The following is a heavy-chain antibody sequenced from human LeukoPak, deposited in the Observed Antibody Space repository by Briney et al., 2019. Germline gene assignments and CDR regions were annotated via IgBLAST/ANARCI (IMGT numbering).Heavy chain of an antibody. CDR1: GHSVSSNSAA. V-gene: IGHV6-1*01. D-gene: IGHD5-24*01. CDR3: AIRRDGYIHACDL. Sequence: SQTLSLTCAISGHSVSSNSAAWNWIRQSPSRGLEGLGSTYYRSKVNNDYAVSLKSRITINRDTSKKQFSLQLHSVTPDDTAVYHCAIRRDGYIHACDLWGQGTMLSVPS. J-gene: IGHJ3*01. CDR2: TYYRSKVNN.